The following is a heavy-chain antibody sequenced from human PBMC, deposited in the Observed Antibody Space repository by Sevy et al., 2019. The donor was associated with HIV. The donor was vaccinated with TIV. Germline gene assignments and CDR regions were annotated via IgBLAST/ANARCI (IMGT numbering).Heavy chain of an antibody. CDR1: GLTLSSYA. D-gene: IGHD2-15*01. V-gene: IGHV3-23*01. J-gene: IGHJ6*02. CDR2: ISGRGGST. CDR3: AKGPPGHCSSGSCPRAYYYYGMDV. Sequence: GGSLRLSCADSGLTLSSYAMNWVRQAPGKGLEWVSAISGRGGSTYYADSVEGRFTISRDNSKNTLYLQMNSLRAEDTAVYYCAKGPPGHCSSGSCPRAYYYYGMDVWGQGTTVTVSS.